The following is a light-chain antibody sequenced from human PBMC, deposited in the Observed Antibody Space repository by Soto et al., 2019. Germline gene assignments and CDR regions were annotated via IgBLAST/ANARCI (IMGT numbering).Light chain of an antibody. Sequence: VLTQSADTLSVSPGARATLSCRASQSVSSSYLAWYQQKPGQAPRLLIYGASSRATGIPDRFIGSGSGTDFTLTISRLEPEDSAVYDCQQYGSSLTFGQGTRLEN. V-gene: IGKV3-20*01. CDR1: QSVSSSY. J-gene: IGKJ5*01. CDR3: QQYGSSLT. CDR2: GAS.